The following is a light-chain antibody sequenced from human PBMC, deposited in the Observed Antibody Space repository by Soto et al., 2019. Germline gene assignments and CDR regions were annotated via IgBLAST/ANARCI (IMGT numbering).Light chain of an antibody. CDR1: QSVNSN. J-gene: IGKJ1*01. V-gene: IGKV3-15*01. Sequence: EIVITHSPATLSVSPGERATLSCRASQSVNSNLAWYQQKPGQAPRLLIYGASSRATGIPARFSGSGSGTKFTLSISSLQSEDFAVYYCQQYNNWPRTFGQGTKVDIK. CDR3: QQYNNWPRT. CDR2: GAS.